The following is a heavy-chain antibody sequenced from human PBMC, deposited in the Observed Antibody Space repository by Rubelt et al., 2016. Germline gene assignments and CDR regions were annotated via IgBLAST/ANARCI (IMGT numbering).Heavy chain of an antibody. Sequence: QVQLVQSGAEVKKPGSSVKVSCKASGHRFTHYYLHWVRQAPGQGLEWVGWINPNSGGTNYAQKFQGRVTMARDKSISTAYMELSRLRSDETAVYYCAIAPSSGKLLYYFDYWGQGTLVTVSS. V-gene: IGHV1-2*02. CDR2: INPNSGGT. J-gene: IGHJ4*02. CDR1: GHRFTHYY. D-gene: IGHD3-10*01. CDR3: AIAPSSGKLLYYFDY.